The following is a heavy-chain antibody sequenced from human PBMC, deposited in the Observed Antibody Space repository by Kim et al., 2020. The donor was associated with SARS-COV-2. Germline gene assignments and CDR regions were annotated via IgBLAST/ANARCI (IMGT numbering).Heavy chain of an antibody. Sequence: ETLSLTCTVSGGSVSSGSYYWSWIRQPPGKGLEWIGYIYYSGSTNYNPSLKSRVTISVDTSKNQFSLKLSSVTAADTAVYYCARKGSGSSWYPGGRDYWGQGTLVTVSS. D-gene: IGHD6-13*01. CDR3: ARKGSGSSWYPGGRDY. CDR1: GGSVSSGSYY. CDR2: IYYSGST. J-gene: IGHJ4*02. V-gene: IGHV4-61*01.